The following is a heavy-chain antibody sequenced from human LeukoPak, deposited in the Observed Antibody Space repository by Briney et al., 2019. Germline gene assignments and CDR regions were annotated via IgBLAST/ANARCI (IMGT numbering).Heavy chain of an antibody. Sequence: SQTLSLTCALSGDSVSSNSAAWNWLRQSPSGGLEWLGRTYYRSNWYNDYAVSVKSRITINPDTSKNQFSLQLNSVSPEDTAVYYCARDRRDYGDPDAFDIWGQGTMVTVSS. CDR2: TYYRSNWYN. J-gene: IGHJ3*02. CDR3: ARDRRDYGDPDAFDI. D-gene: IGHD4-17*01. V-gene: IGHV6-1*01. CDR1: GDSVSSNSAA.